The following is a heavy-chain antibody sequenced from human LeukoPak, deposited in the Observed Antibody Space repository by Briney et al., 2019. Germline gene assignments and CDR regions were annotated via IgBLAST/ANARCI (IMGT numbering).Heavy chain of an antibody. Sequence: GGSLRLSCAASGFTFSDYYMSWIRQAPGKGLEWVSYISSSSSYTNYADSVKGRFTISRDNAKNSLYLQMNSLRAEDTAVYYCARDPPPVDTAMVMLSYFDYWGQGTLVTVSS. CDR2: ISSSSSYT. J-gene: IGHJ4*02. V-gene: IGHV3-11*06. CDR3: ARDPPPVDTAMVMLSYFDY. D-gene: IGHD5-18*01. CDR1: GFTFSDYY.